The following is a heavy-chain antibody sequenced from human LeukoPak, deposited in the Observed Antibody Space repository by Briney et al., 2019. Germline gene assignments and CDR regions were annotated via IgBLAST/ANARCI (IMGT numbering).Heavy chain of an antibody. J-gene: IGHJ4*02. CDR1: GFTFSSYS. V-gene: IGHV3-21*01. CDR3: ARDPAIVATIYDY. Sequence: GGSLRLSCAAFGFTFSSYSMNWVRQAPGKGLEWVSSIGSSSSYIYYADSVKGRFTISRDNAKNSLYLQMNSLRAEDTAVYYCARDPAIVATIYDYWGQGTLVTVSS. CDR2: IGSSSSYI. D-gene: IGHD5-12*01.